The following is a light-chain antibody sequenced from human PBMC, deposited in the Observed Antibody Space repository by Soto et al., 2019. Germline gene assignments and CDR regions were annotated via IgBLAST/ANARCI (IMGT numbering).Light chain of an antibody. V-gene: IGKV1-39*01. CDR1: QSIRSY. Sequence: DIQLTQSPSSLSASVGDKVTITCRASQSIRSYLNWVQQKPGKAPKLLIYDASSLQTGVPSRFSGSGSGTDFSLTISSLQPEDFATYYCQQSYSTPQWKCCQWTKVDIK. J-gene: IGKJ1*01. CDR3: QQSYSTPQWK. CDR2: DAS.